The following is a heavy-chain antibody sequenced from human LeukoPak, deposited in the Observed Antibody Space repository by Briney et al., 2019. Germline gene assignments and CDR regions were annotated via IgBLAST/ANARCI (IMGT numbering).Heavy chain of an antibody. D-gene: IGHD1-14*01. J-gene: IGHJ4*02. CDR3: ATETIGRHYDY. V-gene: IGHV3-23*01. CDR1: GFTFSNYA. CDR2: ISGSGGST. Sequence: QAGGSLRLSCAASGFTFSNYAVSWVRQAPGKGLAWVSTISGSGGSTYYTGSVKGRFTISRDNAKNSMYLQMDSLRDEDTAVYYCATETIGRHYDYWGQGTLLTVSS.